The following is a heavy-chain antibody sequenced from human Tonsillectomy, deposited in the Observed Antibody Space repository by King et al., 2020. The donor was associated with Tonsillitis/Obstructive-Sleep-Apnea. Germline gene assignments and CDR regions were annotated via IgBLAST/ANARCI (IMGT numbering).Heavy chain of an antibody. J-gene: IGHJ4*02. Sequence: QLQESGPGLVKPSETLSLTCTVSGGSISSYYWSWIRQPPGKGLEWMGYIYYSGSTNYNPSLKSRVTISVDTSKNQLSLRLSSVTAADTAVYYCARLGYCSSTSCYTLDYWGQGTLVTVSS. D-gene: IGHD2-2*02. CDR2: IYYSGST. V-gene: IGHV4-59*01. CDR3: ARLGYCSSTSCYTLDY. CDR1: GGSISSYY.